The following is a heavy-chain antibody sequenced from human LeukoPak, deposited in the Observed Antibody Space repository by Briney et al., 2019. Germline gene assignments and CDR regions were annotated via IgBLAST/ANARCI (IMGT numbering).Heavy chain of an antibody. V-gene: IGHV4-39*07. CDR3: ARASLPRLSITIFGVAAQPPDAFDI. J-gene: IGHJ3*02. Sequence: PSETLSLTCTVSGGSVSSSSHYWGWIRQPPGKGLEWIGSIYYSGSTYYNPSLKSRVTISVDTSKNQFSLKLSSVTAADTAVYYCARASLPRLSITIFGVAAQPPDAFDIWGQGTMVTVSS. CDR1: GGSVSSSSHY. D-gene: IGHD3-3*01. CDR2: IYYSGST.